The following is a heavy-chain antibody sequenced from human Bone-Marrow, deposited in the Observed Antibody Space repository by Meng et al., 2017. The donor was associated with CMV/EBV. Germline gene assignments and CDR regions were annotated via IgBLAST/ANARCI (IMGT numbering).Heavy chain of an antibody. D-gene: IGHD7-27*01. CDR2: IKTKKEGK. V-gene: IGHV1-2*02. Sequence: WERQEEGKGKERMGWIKTKKEGKSYEKKIEGRVTMTADTPKTTVYLELNRLTIDDTAMYYCARDVQSGAAGYWGQGTLVTVSS. J-gene: IGHJ4*02. CDR3: ARDVQSGAAGY.